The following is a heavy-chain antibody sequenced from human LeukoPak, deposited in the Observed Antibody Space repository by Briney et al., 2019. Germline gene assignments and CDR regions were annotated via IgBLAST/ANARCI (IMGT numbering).Heavy chain of an antibody. CDR1: EFTFSNYA. V-gene: IGHV3-23*01. CDR2: ISNTGGSI. CDR3: AKDQGWDSSGLVDY. J-gene: IGHJ4*02. D-gene: IGHD3-22*01. Sequence: GGSLRLSCAASEFTFSNYAMSWVRQAPGKGLEWVSAISNTGGSIYYADSVKGRFTISRDNSKNTLHLQMNSLRAEDTAVYYCAKDQGWDSSGLVDYWGQGMLVTVSS.